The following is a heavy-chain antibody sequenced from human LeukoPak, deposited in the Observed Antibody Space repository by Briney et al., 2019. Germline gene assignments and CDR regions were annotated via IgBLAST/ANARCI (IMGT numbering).Heavy chain of an antibody. V-gene: IGHV3-30-3*01. Sequence: GRSLRLSCAASGFTFSSYAMHWVRQAPGKGLEWVAVISYDGSNKCYADSVKGRFTISRDNSKNTLYLQMNSLRAEDTAVYYCARDPFYSNPHFDYWGQGTLVTVSS. CDR1: GFTFSSYA. J-gene: IGHJ4*02. CDR2: ISYDGSNK. CDR3: ARDPFYSNPHFDY. D-gene: IGHD4-11*01.